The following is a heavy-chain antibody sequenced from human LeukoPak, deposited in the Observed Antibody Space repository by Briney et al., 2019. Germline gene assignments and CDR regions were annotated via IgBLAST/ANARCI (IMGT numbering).Heavy chain of an antibody. D-gene: IGHD3-22*01. Sequence: ASVKVSCKASGGTFSSYAISWVRQAPGQGLEWMGRIIPILGIANYAQKFQGRVTITADKSTSTAYMELSSLRSEDTAVYCCAREGVLVGPRKDANYYDSSGYLDYWGQGTLVTVSS. CDR3: AREGVLVGPRKDANYYDSSGYLDY. V-gene: IGHV1-69*04. CDR1: GGTFSSYA. J-gene: IGHJ4*02. CDR2: IIPILGIA.